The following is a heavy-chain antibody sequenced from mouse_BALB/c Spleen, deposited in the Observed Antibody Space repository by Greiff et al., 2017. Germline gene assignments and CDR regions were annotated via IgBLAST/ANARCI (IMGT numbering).Heavy chain of an antibody. CDR2: ISSGGSST. D-gene: IGHD2-4*01. CDR1: GFTFSSYG. V-gene: IGHV5-6*01. CDR3: AGHLYYDYDVEYYFDY. J-gene: IGHJ2*01. Sequence: EVKLQESGGDLVKPGGSLKLSCAASGFTFSSYGMSWVRQTPDKRLEWVATISSGGSSTYSPDSVKGRSTISRDNTKNTLYLKMSSLKTEDTAMYDCAGHLYYDYDVEYYFDYWGQGTTLTVSA.